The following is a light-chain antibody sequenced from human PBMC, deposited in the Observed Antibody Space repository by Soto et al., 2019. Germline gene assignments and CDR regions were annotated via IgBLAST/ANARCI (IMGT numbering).Light chain of an antibody. J-gene: IGKJ1*01. CDR3: QQYHNSPRT. V-gene: IGKV3-20*01. CDR2: AAS. Sequence: EIVLTQSPGTLSLSPGERASLSCRASQSVNRNYLAWYQQKPGQAPRLLIYAASARAGGIPDRFRGSGSGTDFTLTISRLEPEDFAMYYGQQYHNSPRTFGQGTKVE. CDR1: QSVNRNY.